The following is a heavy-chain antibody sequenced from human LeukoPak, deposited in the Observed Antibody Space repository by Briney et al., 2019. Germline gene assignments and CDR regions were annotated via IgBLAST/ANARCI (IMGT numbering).Heavy chain of an antibody. CDR1: DDSISTNT. V-gene: IGHV4-59*08. D-gene: IGHD3-10*01. J-gene: IGHJ5*01. Sequence: PSXTLXLTCRVTDDSISTNTWSWIRQPPGKGLEWIGYFSYTGSSKSNPSLGSRGTISLDLSNHQFSLRLSSVTAADTALYFCARAGVGSGRRFDSWGRGALVTVSS. CDR2: FSYTGSS. CDR3: ARAGVGSGRRFDS.